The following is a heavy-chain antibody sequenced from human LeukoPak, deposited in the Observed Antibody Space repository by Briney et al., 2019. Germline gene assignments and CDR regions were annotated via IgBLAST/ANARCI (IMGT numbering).Heavy chain of an antibody. Sequence: GGSLRLSCAASGFTFSSYAMSWVRQAPGKGLEWVSAISGSGGSTYYADSVKGRFAISRDNSKNTLYLQTNSLRAEGTAVYYCAKEGYSSGKKSFDYWGQGTLVTVSS. CDR1: GFTFSSYA. J-gene: IGHJ4*02. CDR2: ISGSGGST. V-gene: IGHV3-23*01. D-gene: IGHD6-19*01. CDR3: AKEGYSSGKKSFDY.